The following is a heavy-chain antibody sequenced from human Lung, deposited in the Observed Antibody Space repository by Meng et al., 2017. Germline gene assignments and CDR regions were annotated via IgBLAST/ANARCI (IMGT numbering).Heavy chain of an antibody. CDR3: ARGQKGYFDL. Sequence: LHESGTGLVKPSHTLSLTCTVSGGSIRSSNYYWSWIRQPPGKGLEWSGHIYNSGSTYYNPSLKSRITISVDTSKNQFSLKLSSVTAADTAVYYCARGQKGYFDLWGRGTLVTVSS. V-gene: IGHV4-30-4*01. CDR2: IYNSGST. J-gene: IGHJ2*01. CDR1: GGSIRSSNYY.